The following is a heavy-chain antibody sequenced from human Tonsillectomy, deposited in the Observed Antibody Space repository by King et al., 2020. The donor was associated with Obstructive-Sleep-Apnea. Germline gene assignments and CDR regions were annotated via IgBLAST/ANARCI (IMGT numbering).Heavy chain of an antibody. CDR1: GGTFSSYA. CDR3: ARNSIVVVPAAMLTYYYYGMDV. CDR2: IIPIFGTA. V-gene: IGHV1-69*01. J-gene: IGHJ6*02. Sequence: QLVQSGAEVKKPGSSVQVSCQASGGTFSSYAISWVRQAPGQGLEWMGGIIPIFGTANYAQKFQGRVTITADESTSTAYMELSSLRSEDTAVYYCARNSIVVVPAAMLTYYYYGMDVWGQGTTVTVSS. D-gene: IGHD2-2*01.